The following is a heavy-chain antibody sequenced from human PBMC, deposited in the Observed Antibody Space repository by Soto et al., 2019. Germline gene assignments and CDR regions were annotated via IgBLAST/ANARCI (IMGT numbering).Heavy chain of an antibody. D-gene: IGHD3-22*01. J-gene: IGHJ4*02. V-gene: IGHV1-69*13. CDR1: GVTFSSYA. CDR2: IIPIFGTA. Sequence: SVKVSCLASGVTFSSYAISWVRQAPGHGLEWMGGIIPIFGTATYAQKFQGRVTITADESTSTAYMELSSLRSEDTAVYYCASLYDSSGYQPPYFDYWGQGTRVTVS. CDR3: ASLYDSSGYQPPYFDY.